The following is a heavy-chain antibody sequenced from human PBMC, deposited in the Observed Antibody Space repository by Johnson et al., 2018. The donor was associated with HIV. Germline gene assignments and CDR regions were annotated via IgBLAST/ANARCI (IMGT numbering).Heavy chain of an antibody. Sequence: VQLVESGGGLVKPGGSLRLSCAASGFTFSSAWMSWVRQAPGKGLEWVGRIKSKTDGGTTDYAAPVKGRFTISRDDSKNTLYLQMNSLRAEDTAVYYCAKADKNYYGAGSYYDAFDIWGQGTMVTVSS. V-gene: IGHV3-15*01. J-gene: IGHJ3*02. CDR1: GFTFSSAW. CDR2: IKSKTDGGTT. CDR3: AKADKNYYGAGSYYDAFDI. D-gene: IGHD3-10*01.